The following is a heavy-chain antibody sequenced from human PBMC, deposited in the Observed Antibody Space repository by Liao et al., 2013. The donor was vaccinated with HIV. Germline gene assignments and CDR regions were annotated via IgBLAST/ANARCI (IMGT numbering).Heavy chain of an antibody. Sequence: QVQLQESGPGLVKPSETLSLTCTVSGGSISSYYWSWIRQPPGKGLEWIGYLYYSGSTNYNPSLKSRVTISVDTSKNQFSLKLSSVTAADTAVYYCARDLSGDFNFDYWAREPWSPSPQ. CDR3: ARDLSGDFNFDY. CDR2: LYYSGST. D-gene: IGHD2-21*02. V-gene: IGHV4-59*01. J-gene: IGHJ4*02. CDR1: GGSISSYY.